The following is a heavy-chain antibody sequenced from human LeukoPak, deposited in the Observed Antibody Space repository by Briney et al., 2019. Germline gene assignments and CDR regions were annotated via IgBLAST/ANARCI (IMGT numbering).Heavy chain of an antibody. D-gene: IGHD2-15*01. J-gene: IGHJ4*02. Sequence: GGSLRLSCAASGFTFSSYAMHWVRQAPGKGLEWGADISYDGNNKFSAASVEGLFTISRDNSKNTLYLQMSSLRAEDTAVYYCARVAVVAPRSLDYWGQGTLVTVSS. CDR3: ARVAVVAPRSLDY. CDR1: GFTFSSYA. CDR2: ISYDGNNK. V-gene: IGHV3-30-3*01.